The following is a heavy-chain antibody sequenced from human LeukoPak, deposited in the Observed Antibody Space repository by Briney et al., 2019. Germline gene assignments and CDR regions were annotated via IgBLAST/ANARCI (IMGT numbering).Heavy chain of an antibody. CDR1: GGTFSSYA. D-gene: IGHD5-12*01. CDR3: ARGWGSDYDLANWFDP. Sequence: SVKVSCKASGGTFSSYAISWVRQAPGQGLEWMGGIIPIFGTANYAQKFQGRVTITTDESTSTAYMELSSLRSEDTAVYYCARGWGSDYDLANWFDPWGQGTLVTVSS. V-gene: IGHV1-69*05. J-gene: IGHJ5*02. CDR2: IIPIFGTA.